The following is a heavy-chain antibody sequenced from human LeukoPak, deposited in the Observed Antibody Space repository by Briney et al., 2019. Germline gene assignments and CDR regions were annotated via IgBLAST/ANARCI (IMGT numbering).Heavy chain of an antibody. Sequence: LPGGSLRLSCAASGFTFSSYWMSWVRQAPGKGLEWVANIKQDGSEKYYVDSVKGRFTISRDNAKNSLYLQMNSLRAEDTAVYYCARTTDSSSWYYYYYYMDVWGKGTTVTVSS. CDR3: ARTTDSSSWYYYYYYMDV. V-gene: IGHV3-7*01. CDR2: IKQDGSEK. J-gene: IGHJ6*03. CDR1: GFTFSSYW. D-gene: IGHD6-13*01.